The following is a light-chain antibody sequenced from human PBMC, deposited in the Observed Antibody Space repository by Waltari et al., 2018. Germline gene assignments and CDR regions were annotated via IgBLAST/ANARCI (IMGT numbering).Light chain of an antibody. CDR1: SRDIGGYDF. CDR3: SSYTSTNTHVV. V-gene: IGLV2-14*03. J-gene: IGLJ2*01. CDR2: DVN. Sequence: QSTLTQPASVSGSRGQTITISCTGTSRDIGGYDFVSWYQQFPGKAPNLIIYDVNNRPSGGSDRFSGFKSGNTASLTISGLQPEDEAEYYCSSYTSTNTHVVFGGGTKLTVL.